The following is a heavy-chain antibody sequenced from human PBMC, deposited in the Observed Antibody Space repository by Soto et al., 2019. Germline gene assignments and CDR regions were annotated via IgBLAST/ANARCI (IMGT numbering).Heavy chain of an antibody. CDR2: ISGSGGST. J-gene: IGHJ5*02. Sequence: HPGGSLRLSCAASGFTFSSYAMSWVRQAPGKGLEWVSGISGSGGSTYYADSVKGRFTISRDNSKNTLYLQMNSLRAEDTAVYYCAERSSEARPGTLGQGTLVTVSS. D-gene: IGHD2-15*01. CDR3: AERSSEARPGT. V-gene: IGHV3-23*01. CDR1: GFTFSSYA.